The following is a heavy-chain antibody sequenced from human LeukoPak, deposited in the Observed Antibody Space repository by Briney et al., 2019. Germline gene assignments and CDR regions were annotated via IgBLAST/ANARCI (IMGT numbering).Heavy chain of an antibody. J-gene: IGHJ4*02. V-gene: IGHV3-23*01. CDR2: ISGSGGST. CDR3: AKDQESVSEYCFSTSCAPY. Sequence: GGSLRLSCAASGFTFSSYAMSWVRQAPGKGLEWVSAISGSGGSTYYADSVKGRFTISRDNSKNTLYLQMNSLRAEDTAVYYCAKDQESVSEYCFSTSCAPYWGQGTLVTVSS. D-gene: IGHD2-2*01. CDR1: GFTFSSYA.